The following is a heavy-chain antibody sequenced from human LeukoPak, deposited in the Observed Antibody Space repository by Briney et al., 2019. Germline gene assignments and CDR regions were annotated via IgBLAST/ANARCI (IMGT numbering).Heavy chain of an antibody. J-gene: IGHJ4*02. CDR2: INSDGIST. D-gene: IGHD6-6*01. Sequence: PGGSLRLSCAASGFTFSNYWMYWVRQAPGKGLVWVSRINSDGISTSYADSVKGRFTISRDNAKNTLYLQMNSLRVEDTAVYYCARGTVSGSSSIDHWGQGTLVTVSS. V-gene: IGHV3-74*01. CDR1: GFTFSNYW. CDR3: ARGTVSGSSSIDH.